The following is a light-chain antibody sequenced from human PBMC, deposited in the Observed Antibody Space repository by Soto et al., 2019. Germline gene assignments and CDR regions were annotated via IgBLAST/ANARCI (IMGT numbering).Light chain of an antibody. V-gene: IGKV3-20*01. Sequence: EIVLTQSPGTLSLSPGERATLSCRASQSVSSSYLAWYQQKPGQAPRLLIYGASSRATGIPERFSGSGAGTDFTIPISRLEPEDFAVYYCQQYGSSPPYTFGQGTKLEIK. J-gene: IGKJ2*01. CDR3: QQYGSSPPYT. CDR2: GAS. CDR1: QSVSSSY.